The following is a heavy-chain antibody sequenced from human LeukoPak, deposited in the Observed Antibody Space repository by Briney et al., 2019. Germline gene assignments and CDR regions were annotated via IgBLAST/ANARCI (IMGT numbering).Heavy chain of an antibody. CDR1: GGSISSSSYY. Sequence: PSETLSLTCTVSGGSISSSSYYWGWIRQPPGKGLEWIGSIYYSGSTYYNPSLKSRVTISVDTSKNQFSLKLSSVTAADTAVYYCARESRGYSYGYVWFDPWGQGTLVTVSS. J-gene: IGHJ5*02. CDR3: ARESRGYSYGYVWFDP. V-gene: IGHV4-39*07. D-gene: IGHD5-18*01. CDR2: IYYSGST.